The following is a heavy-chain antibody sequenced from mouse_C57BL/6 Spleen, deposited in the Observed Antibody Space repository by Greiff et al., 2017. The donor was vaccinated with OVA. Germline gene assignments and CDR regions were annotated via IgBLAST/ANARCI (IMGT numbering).Heavy chain of an antibody. J-gene: IGHJ2*01. D-gene: IGHD2-4*01. CDR3: TTGGLRRGNFDY. V-gene: IGHV14-4*01. Sequence: EVKLVESGAELVRPGASVKLSCTASGFNIKDDYMHWVKQRPEQGLEWIGWIDPENGDTEYASKFQGKATITADTSSNTAYLQLSSLTSEDTAVYYCTTGGLRRGNFDYWGQGTTLTVSS. CDR1: GFNIKDDY. CDR2: IDPENGDT.